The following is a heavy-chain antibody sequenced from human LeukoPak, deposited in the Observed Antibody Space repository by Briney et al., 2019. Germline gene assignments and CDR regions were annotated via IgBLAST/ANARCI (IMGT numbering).Heavy chain of an antibody. CDR1: GYTFTGYY. Sequence: ASVKVSCKASGYTFTGYYMHWVRQAPGQGLEWMGRINPNSGGTNYAQKFHGRVTMTRDTSISTAYMELSRLRSDDTAVYYCARDRSTAMAIFDYWGQGTLVTVSS. J-gene: IGHJ4*02. CDR3: ARDRSTAMAIFDY. D-gene: IGHD5-18*01. V-gene: IGHV1-2*06. CDR2: INPNSGGT.